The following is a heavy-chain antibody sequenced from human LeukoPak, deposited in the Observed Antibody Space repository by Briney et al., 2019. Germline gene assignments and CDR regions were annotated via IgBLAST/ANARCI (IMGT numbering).Heavy chain of an antibody. D-gene: IGHD1-26*01. CDR2: IYPSDSDT. V-gene: IGHV5-51*01. J-gene: IGHJ4*02. Sequence: GESLKISCQGSEYSFATYWIAWLRQMPGKGLEWMGIIYPSDSDTRYSPSFQGQVTISADKSIKTAYLQWSGLKASDTAMYYCARPLQGIVGATGFDYWGQGTLVTVS. CDR1: EYSFATYW. CDR3: ARPLQGIVGATGFDY.